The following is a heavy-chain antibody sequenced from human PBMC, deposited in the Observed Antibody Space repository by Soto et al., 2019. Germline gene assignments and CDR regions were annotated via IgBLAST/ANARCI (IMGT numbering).Heavy chain of an antibody. Sequence: PGGSLRLSCEASEFIFTNFWMHWVRQVPGKGLVWVSRIDTSGSSTSYADSVKGRFTISRDNAKNTVSLQMNSLRAEDTGVYYCAKDSWYFDLWSQGSLVTVSS. CDR2: IDTSGSST. CDR3: AKDSWYFDL. D-gene: IGHD6-13*01. J-gene: IGHJ4*02. V-gene: IGHV3-74*01. CDR1: EFIFTNFW.